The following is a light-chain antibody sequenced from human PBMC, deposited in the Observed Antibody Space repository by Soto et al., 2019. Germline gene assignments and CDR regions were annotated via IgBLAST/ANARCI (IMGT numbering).Light chain of an antibody. Sequence: EIVMTQSPATLSASPGERATLSCRASQSVSSNLAWYQQKPGQAPRLLIYGASTRATGIPARFSGSGSGTEFTLTISSLQSEDFAVYYCQQYNNWLGTFGPGTKVDIK. J-gene: IGKJ3*01. CDR1: QSVSSN. V-gene: IGKV3-15*01. CDR2: GAS. CDR3: QQYNNWLGT.